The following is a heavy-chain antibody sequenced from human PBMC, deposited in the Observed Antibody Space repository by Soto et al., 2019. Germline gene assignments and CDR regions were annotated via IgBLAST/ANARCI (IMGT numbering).Heavy chain of an antibody. CDR1: GGSLSRHY. CDR2: KYNSGSA. D-gene: IGHD5-18*01. V-gene: IGHV4-59*08. Sequence: PSETLSLTCTVSGGSLSRHYWSWIRQPPGKGLERVGYKYNSGSANYNPSLKSRVTISVDMSQNQFSLKLTSVTAADTAVYYCARHGAIYSNSWYDFDYWGQG. J-gene: IGHJ4*02. CDR3: ARHGAIYSNSWYDFDY.